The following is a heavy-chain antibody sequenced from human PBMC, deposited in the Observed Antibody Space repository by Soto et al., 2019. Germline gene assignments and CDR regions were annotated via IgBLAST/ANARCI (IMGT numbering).Heavy chain of an antibody. CDR2: IYWNDDK. J-gene: IGHJ3*02. V-gene: IGHV2-5*01. Sequence: QITLKESGPTLVKPTQTLTLTCTFSGFSLSTRAVGVGWIRQPPGKALEWLALIYWNDDKRYSPSLKNRLTITKDTSKNHVVLTMTNMDPVDTATYYCAHRHELGSFDIWGQGKKVTVSS. CDR3: AHRHELGSFDI. D-gene: IGHD1-26*01. CDR1: GFSLSTRAVG.